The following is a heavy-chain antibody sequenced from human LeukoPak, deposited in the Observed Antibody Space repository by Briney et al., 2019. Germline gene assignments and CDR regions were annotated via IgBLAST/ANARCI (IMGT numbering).Heavy chain of an antibody. D-gene: IGHD6-19*01. CDR2: MYYSGSP. J-gene: IGHJ6*02. CDR3: ARSIVVAGIVSDYYYYGMDV. Sequence: PSETLSLTCTVSGGSISSYYWNWIRQPPGKGLERIGYMYYSGSPNYNPSLKSRVTISVHTSKKQFSLKLSSVSAADTAVYYCARSIVVAGIVSDYYYYGMDVWGQGTTVTVSS. CDR1: GGSISSYY. V-gene: IGHV4-59*08.